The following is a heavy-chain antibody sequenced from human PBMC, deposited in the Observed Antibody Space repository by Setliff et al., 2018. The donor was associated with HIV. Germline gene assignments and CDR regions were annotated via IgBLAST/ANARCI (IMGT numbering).Heavy chain of an antibody. CDR2: ISAYNGNT. V-gene: IGHV1-18*01. J-gene: IGHJ5*02. CDR3: ARDVVMGSNDLLTGWHYGS. CDR1: GYSFTSYG. Sequence: ASVKVSCKASGYSFTSYGITWVRQAPGQGLEWMGWISAYNGNTNYAQKFQDRVIMVTDTSTSTAYMELRSLRSYDTAVYYCARDVVMGSNDLLTGWHYGSWGQGTLVTVSS. D-gene: IGHD3-9*01.